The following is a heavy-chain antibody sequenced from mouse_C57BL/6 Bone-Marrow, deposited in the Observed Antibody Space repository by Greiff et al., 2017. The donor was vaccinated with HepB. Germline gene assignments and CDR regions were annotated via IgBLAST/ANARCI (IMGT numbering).Heavy chain of an antibody. CDR3: TTRRLLRFLFDY. D-gene: IGHD1-1*01. V-gene: IGHV14-1*01. CDR2: IDPEDGDT. Sequence: VQLQQSGAELVRPGASVKLSCTASGFNIKDYYMHWVKQRPEQGLEWIGRIDPEDGDTEYAPKFQGKATMTADTSSNTAYLQLSSLTSEDTAVYYCTTRRLLRFLFDYWGQGTTLTVSS. J-gene: IGHJ2*01. CDR1: GFNIKDYY.